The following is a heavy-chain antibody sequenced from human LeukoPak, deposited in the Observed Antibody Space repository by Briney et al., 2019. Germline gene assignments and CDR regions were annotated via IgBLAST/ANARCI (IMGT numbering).Heavy chain of an antibody. V-gene: IGHV4-59*08. J-gene: IGHJ4*02. Sequence: SETLSLTCTVSGGSISSHYWSWIRQPPGKGLEWIGYIYYSGSTNYNPSLKSRVTISVDSSKNQFSLKLSSVTAADTAVYYCARRFDTSGWVDYWGQGTLVTVSS. CDR2: IYYSGST. CDR3: ARRFDTSGWVDY. D-gene: IGHD6-19*01. CDR1: GGSISSHY.